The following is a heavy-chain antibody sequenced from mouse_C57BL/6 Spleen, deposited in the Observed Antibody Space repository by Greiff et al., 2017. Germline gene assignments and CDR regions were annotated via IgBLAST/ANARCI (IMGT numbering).Heavy chain of an antibody. D-gene: IGHD2-1*01. Sequence: QVQLQQPGTELVKPGASVKLSCKASGYTFTSYWMHWVKQRPGQGLEWIGNINPSNGGTNYNEKFKSKATLTVDKSSSTAYMQLSSRTSEDSAVYYGARGGNYYAMDYWGQGTSVTVSS. V-gene: IGHV1-53*01. CDR1: GYTFTSYW. CDR2: INPSNGGT. J-gene: IGHJ4*01. CDR3: ARGGNYYAMDY.